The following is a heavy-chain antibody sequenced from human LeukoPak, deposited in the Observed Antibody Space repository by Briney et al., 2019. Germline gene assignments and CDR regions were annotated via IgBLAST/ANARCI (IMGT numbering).Heavy chain of an antibody. CDR1: GYTFTVYY. CDR3: ARSAESSSWVEFDY. D-gene: IGHD6-13*01. Sequence: ASVKVSCKASGYTFTVYYMHWVRQAPGQGPEWMGWINPNSGGTNYAQKFQGRVTMTRDTSISTAYMELSRLRSDDTAVYYCARSAESSSWVEFDYWGQGTLVTVSS. V-gene: IGHV1-2*02. CDR2: INPNSGGT. J-gene: IGHJ4*02.